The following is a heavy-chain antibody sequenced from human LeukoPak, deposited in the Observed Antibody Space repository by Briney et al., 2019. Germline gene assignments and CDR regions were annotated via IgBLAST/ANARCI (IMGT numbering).Heavy chain of an antibody. J-gene: IGHJ4*02. D-gene: IGHD1-26*01. V-gene: IGHV1-3*01. CDR2: INAGNGNT. Sequence: GASVKVSCKASGYTFTSYAMHWMRQAPGQRLEWMGWINAGNGNTKYSQKFQGRVTITRDTSASTAYMELSSLRSEDTAVYYCARVIVGVHFDYWGQGTLVTVSS. CDR3: ARVIVGVHFDY. CDR1: GYTFTSYA.